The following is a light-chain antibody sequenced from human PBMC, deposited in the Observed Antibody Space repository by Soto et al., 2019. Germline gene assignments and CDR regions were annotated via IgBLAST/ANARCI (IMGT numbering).Light chain of an antibody. J-gene: IGLJ1*01. Sequence: QSALAQPASVSGSPGQSITISCTGTSSDIGGYNFVSWYHQHPGKAPKLMIYEVSNRPSGVSDRFSGSKSGNTASLTISGLQAEDEADYYCSSFRSGTTLFGTGTKVIVL. CDR2: EVS. V-gene: IGLV2-14*01. CDR1: SSDIGGYNF. CDR3: SSFRSGTTL.